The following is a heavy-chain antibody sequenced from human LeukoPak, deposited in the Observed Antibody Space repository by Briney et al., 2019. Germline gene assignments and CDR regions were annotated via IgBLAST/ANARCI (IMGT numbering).Heavy chain of an antibody. CDR3: VRVGPTGDYYFDY. J-gene: IGHJ4*02. Sequence: GASVKVSCKASGYTFSGYYIHWLRQAPGQGLEWMGWMNPNTGGTNYAQKFLGRVTMTRDTSISAAYMGLYSLRPDDTAVYYCVRVGPTGDYYFDYWGQGTLVTVSS. CDR2: MNPNTGGT. D-gene: IGHD1-26*01. CDR1: GYTFSGYY. V-gene: IGHV1-2*02.